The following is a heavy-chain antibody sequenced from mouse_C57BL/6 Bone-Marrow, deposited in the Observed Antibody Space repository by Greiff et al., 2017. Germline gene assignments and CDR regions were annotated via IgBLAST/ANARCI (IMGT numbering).Heavy chain of an antibody. J-gene: IGHJ1*03. CDR1: GYTFTDYN. Sequence: EVQLQQPGPELVKPGASVKISCKASGYTFTDYNMDWVKQSHGKSLEWIGDINPNNGGTIYNQKFKGKATLTIDKSSSTAYMELRSLTSEDTAVYYGARGAVVAHWYCDVWGTGTTVTVSS. D-gene: IGHD1-1*01. CDR2: INPNNGGT. CDR3: ARGAVVAHWYCDV. V-gene: IGHV1-18*01.